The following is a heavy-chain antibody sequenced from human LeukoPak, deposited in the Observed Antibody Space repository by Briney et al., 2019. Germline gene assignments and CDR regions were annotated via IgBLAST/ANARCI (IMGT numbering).Heavy chain of an antibody. CDR2: IIPIFGTA. V-gene: IGHV1-69*13. D-gene: IGHD3-3*01. CDR1: GGTFSSYA. CDR3: ARGGITIFGVVIKSCNWFDP. Sequence: GASVKFSCKASGGTFSSYAISWVRQAPGQGLEWMGGIIPIFGTANYAQKFQGRVTITADESTSTAYMELSSLRSEDTAVYYCARGGITIFGVVIKSCNWFDPWGQGTLGTVSS. J-gene: IGHJ5*01.